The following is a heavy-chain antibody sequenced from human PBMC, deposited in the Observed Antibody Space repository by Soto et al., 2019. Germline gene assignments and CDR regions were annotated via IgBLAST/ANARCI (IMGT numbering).Heavy chain of an antibody. CDR2: IYASGHT. V-gene: IGHV4-4*07. J-gene: IGHJ3*02. CDR3: ARSPSTSTSGTFDI. D-gene: IGHD2-2*01. CDR1: GGAISAFF. Sequence: SETLSLTCTVSGGAISAFFWNWVRQSAGKGLEWIGRIYASGHTIYNPSLESRVTLSVDTSKHQFSLRLNSVTAADTAVYYYARSPSTSTSGTFDIWGQGTMVTVSS.